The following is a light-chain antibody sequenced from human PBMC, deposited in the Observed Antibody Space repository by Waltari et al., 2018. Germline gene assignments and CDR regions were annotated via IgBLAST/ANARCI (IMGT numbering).Light chain of an antibody. J-gene: IGKJ2*01. CDR2: KAS. CDR3: QQYNTYSS. Sequence: DIQMTQSPSSLSASVGDRVTITCRASQSISNWLAWYQQKPGKAPILLIYKASILKSGVPSRFSGSGSGTQFTLTISSLQPGDCATYYCQQYNTYSSFGQGTKLEIK. CDR1: QSISNW. V-gene: IGKV1-5*03.